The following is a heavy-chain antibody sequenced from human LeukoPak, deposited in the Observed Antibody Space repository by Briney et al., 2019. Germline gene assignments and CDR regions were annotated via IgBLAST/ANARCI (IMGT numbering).Heavy chain of an antibody. CDR1: GGSISSYY. J-gene: IGHJ6*03. CDR3: AREGLGNYYYYMDV. D-gene: IGHD3-10*01. CDR2: IYYSGST. V-gene: IGHV4-59*01. Sequence: SETLSLTCTVSGGSISSYYWSWIRQPPGKGLEWIGYIYYSGSTNYNPSLKSRVTISVDTSKNQFSLKLSSVTAADTAVYYCAREGLGNYYYYMDVWGNGTTVTVSS.